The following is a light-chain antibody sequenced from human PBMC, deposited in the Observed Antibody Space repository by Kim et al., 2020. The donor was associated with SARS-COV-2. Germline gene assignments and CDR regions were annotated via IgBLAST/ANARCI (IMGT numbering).Light chain of an antibody. J-gene: IGLJ1*01. CDR2: DVS. Sequence: PRPSVTISCAGSSSDIGGYNYVSWYQHHPGKAPKLMIYDVSKRPSGVPDRFSGLKSGNTASLIISGLQAEDEADYYCCSYAGSTYVFGTGTKVTVL. CDR1: SSDIGGYNY. CDR3: CSYAGSTYV. V-gene: IGLV2-11*01.